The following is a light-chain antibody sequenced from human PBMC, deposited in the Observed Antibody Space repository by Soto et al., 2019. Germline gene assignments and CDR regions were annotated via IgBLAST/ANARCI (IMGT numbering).Light chain of an antibody. V-gene: IGKV1-9*01. CDR2: LAS. CDR1: QDISRS. Sequence: IQLTQSPSSLSASVGDRVTITCRASQDISRSLAWYQQRPGRAPRLLIYLASNLQSGVPSRFSGSGSGTDFTLTIGGLQPEDFATDHCQQLYGYPLTFGGGTRVEIK. CDR3: QQLYGYPLT. J-gene: IGKJ4*01.